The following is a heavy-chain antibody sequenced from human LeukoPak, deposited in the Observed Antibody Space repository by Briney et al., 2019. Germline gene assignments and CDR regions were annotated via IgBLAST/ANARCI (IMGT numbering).Heavy chain of an antibody. J-gene: IGHJ6*02. CDR3: ARDPGYCSGGSCYSPFYYYYGMDV. CDR1: GYTFTSYG. Sequence: ASVKVSCKASGYTFTSYGISWVRQAPGQGLEWMGWISADNGNTNYAQRLQGRVTMTTDTSTSTAYMELRSLRSDNTAVYYCARDPGYCSGGSCYSPFYYYYGMDVWGQGTTVTVSS. CDR2: ISADNGNT. D-gene: IGHD2-15*01. V-gene: IGHV1-18*01.